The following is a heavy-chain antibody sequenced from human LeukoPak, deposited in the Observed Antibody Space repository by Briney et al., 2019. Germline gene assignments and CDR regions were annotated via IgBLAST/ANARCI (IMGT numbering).Heavy chain of an antibody. V-gene: IGHV4-39*01. D-gene: IGHD6-19*01. CDR2: IYYSGST. CDR1: GFTFSSYSMN. Sequence: GSLRLSCAASGFTFSSYSMNWVRQPPGKGLEWIGSIYYSGSTYYNPSLKSRVTISVDTSKNQFSLKLSSVTAADTAVYYYARQGGGWYPDAFDIWGQGTMVTVSS. CDR3: ARQGGGWYPDAFDI. J-gene: IGHJ3*02.